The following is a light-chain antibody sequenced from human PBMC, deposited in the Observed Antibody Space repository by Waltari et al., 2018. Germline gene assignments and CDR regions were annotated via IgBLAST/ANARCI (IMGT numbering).Light chain of an antibody. V-gene: IGLV1-47*01. J-gene: IGLJ3*02. Sequence: QSVLTQPPSASGTPGQTVNMSCSGSSSNIGSNYVYWYQQLPGTAPKLLIYKNIERPSGGPDRFADAKSGTSASLAISSLRSEDEADYYCAAWDDRLSGWVFGGGTKLTVL. CDR3: AAWDDRLSGWV. CDR2: KNI. CDR1: SSNIGSNY.